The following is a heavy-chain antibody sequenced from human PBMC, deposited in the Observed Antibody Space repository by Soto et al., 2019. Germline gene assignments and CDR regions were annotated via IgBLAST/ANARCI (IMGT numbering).Heavy chain of an antibody. V-gene: IGHV3-23*01. CDR3: AIDRGRYQNNYCDS. Sequence: EVQLLESGGGLVQPGGSLRLSCAASGFTFSDYAMSWVRQAPGKGLEWVSTIGGSGVTTYYADSVKGRFTISRDNSKNTVYLQMNSLRAEDTAVFYCAIDRGRYQNNYCDSWGQGTLVTVSS. CDR2: IGGSGVTT. D-gene: IGHD1-26*01. J-gene: IGHJ4*02. CDR1: GFTFSDYA.